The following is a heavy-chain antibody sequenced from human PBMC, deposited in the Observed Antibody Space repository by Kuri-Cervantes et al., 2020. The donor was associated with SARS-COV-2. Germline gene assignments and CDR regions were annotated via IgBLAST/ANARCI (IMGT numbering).Heavy chain of an antibody. CDR3: ARASRIQLWLYDAFDI. CDR2: INHSGST. V-gene: IGHV4-34*01. Sequence: SETLSLTCAVYGGSFSGYYWSWIRQPPGKGLEWIGEINHSGSTNYNPSLKSRVTISVDTSKNQFSLKLSSVTAADTAVYYCARASRIQLWLYDAFDIWGQGTMVTVSS. J-gene: IGHJ3*02. CDR1: GGSFSGYY. D-gene: IGHD5-18*01.